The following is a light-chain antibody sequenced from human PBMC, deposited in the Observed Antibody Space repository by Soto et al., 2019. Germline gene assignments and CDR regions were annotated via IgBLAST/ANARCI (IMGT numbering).Light chain of an antibody. CDR1: QSINNY. CDR2: DAF. V-gene: IGKV3-11*01. J-gene: IGKJ4*01. CDR3: QQRYTWPLT. Sequence: EIVLTQSPATLSLAPGERATLPCRASQSINNYLAWDQQKPGQAPRLLIYDAFNRATGIPARFSGSGSGTDFTLTISSLEPEDFAVYYCQQRYTWPLTFGGGTKVEIK.